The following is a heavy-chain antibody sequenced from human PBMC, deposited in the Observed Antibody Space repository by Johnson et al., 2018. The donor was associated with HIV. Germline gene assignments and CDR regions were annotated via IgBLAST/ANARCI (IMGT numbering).Heavy chain of an antibody. CDR1: GFTVSSNY. CDR3: EVGGSYYTFDI. J-gene: IGHJ3*02. CDR2: IYRGGST. V-gene: IGHV3-53*01. D-gene: IGHD1-26*01. Sequence: VQLVESGGGLIQPGGSLRLSCAASGFTVSSNYMSWVRQAPGKGLEWVSVIYRGGSTYYADSVKGRFTISRDNSKTTLYLQMNSLRAEDTALYYCEVGGSYYTFDIWGQGKMVTVSS.